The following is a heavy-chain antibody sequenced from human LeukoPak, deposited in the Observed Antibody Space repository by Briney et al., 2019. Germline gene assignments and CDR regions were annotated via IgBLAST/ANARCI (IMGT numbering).Heavy chain of an antibody. CDR1: GFTFSSYW. Sequence: GGSLRLSCAASGFTFSSYWMHWVRQAPGKGLVWVSRINSDGSTTNYADSVKGRFTISRDNAENTLYLQLNSLRVEDTAVYYCTRRVSATRWFDPWGQGTLVTVSS. CDR3: TRRVSATRWFDP. CDR2: INSDGSTT. V-gene: IGHV3-74*01. J-gene: IGHJ5*02. D-gene: IGHD2-15*01.